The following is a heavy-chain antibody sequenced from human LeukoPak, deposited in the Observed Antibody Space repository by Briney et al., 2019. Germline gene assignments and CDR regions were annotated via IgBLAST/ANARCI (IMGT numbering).Heavy chain of an antibody. V-gene: IGHV3-21*06. CDR2: ITGSGPYM. D-gene: IGHD3-10*01. CDR1: GFTFSDYW. J-gene: IGHJ4*02. Sequence: GGSLRLSCAVSGFTFSDYWMSWVRLSPGKGLEWVSSITGSGPYMLYADSVKHRFTISRDNTKNLLYLEMNSLRAEDTAMYFCVRDVGAVRGEVYFDYWGQGTLVTVSS. CDR3: VRDVGAVRGEVYFDY.